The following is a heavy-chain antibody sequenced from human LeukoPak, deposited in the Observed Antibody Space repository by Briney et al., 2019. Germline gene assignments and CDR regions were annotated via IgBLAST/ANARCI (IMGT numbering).Heavy chain of an antibody. CDR2: IYYSGST. V-gene: IGHV4-39*01. Sequence: PSETLSLTCTDSGVSISSCGYYWGWIRQPPGKGLEWIGSIYYSGSTYYNPSLKSRVTISVDTSKNQFSLKLSSVTAADTAVYYCARHLPYYYDSSGYFDYWGQGTLVTVSS. CDR1: GVSISSCGYY. CDR3: ARHLPYYYDSSGYFDY. D-gene: IGHD3-22*01. J-gene: IGHJ4*02.